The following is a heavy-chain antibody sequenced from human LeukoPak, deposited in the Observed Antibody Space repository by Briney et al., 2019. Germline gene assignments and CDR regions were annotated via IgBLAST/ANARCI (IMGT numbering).Heavy chain of an antibody. V-gene: IGHV3-30*02. CDR3: ARDRPEYYDFWSGYYSYYYYMDV. J-gene: IGHJ6*03. CDR1: GFTFSSYG. Sequence: GGSLRLSCAASGFTFSSYGMHWVRQAPGKGLEWVAFIRYDGSNKYYADSVKGRFTISRDNSKNTLYLQMNSLRAEDTAVYYCARDRPEYYDFWSGYYSYYYYMDVWGKGTTVTVSS. D-gene: IGHD3-3*01. CDR2: IRYDGSNK.